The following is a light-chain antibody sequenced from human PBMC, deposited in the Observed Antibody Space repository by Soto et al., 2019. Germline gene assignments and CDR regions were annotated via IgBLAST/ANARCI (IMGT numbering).Light chain of an antibody. CDR2: DNH. CDR1: SSNIGNNY. CDR3: GTWDSSLSAVV. J-gene: IGLJ2*01. V-gene: IGLV1-51*01. Sequence: QSVLTQPPSVSAAPGQKVTISCSGSSSNIGNNYVSWYQQLPATAPKLLIYDNHKRPSGIPDRFSGSKSGTSATLGITGLQTGDEADDYCGTWDSSLSAVVFGGGTKLTVL.